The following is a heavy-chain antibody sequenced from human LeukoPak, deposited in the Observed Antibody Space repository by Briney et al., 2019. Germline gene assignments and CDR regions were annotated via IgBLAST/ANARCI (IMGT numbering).Heavy chain of an antibody. V-gene: IGHV3-64D*06. J-gene: IGHJ5*02. D-gene: IGHD2-2*01. CDR3: VKYSSNSCYDL. CDR1: GFTFSIYA. CDR2: IITYGDGT. Sequence: QAGGSLRLSCSASGFTFSIYAVHWVRHAPGGGLEYVSSIITYGDGTYYTHSVKGRFTISRDNSKNMLYLQMRSLRAEDTAVYYCVKYSSNSCYDLWGQGTLVTVSS.